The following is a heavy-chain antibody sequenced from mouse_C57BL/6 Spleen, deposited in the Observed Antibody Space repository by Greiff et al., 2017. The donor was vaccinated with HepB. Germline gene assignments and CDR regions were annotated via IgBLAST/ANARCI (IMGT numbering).Heavy chain of an antibody. V-gene: IGHV1-26*01. CDR1: GYTFTDYY. CDR2: INPNNGGT. Sequence: VQLQQSGPELVKPGASVKISCKASGYTFTDYYMNWVKQSPGKSLEWIGDINPNNGGTSYNQKFKGKATLTVDKSSSTAYMELRSLTSEDAAVCGCGREGPYDGAFDYWGQGTTLTVSS. CDR3: GREGPYDGAFDY. J-gene: IGHJ2*01. D-gene: IGHD2-3*01.